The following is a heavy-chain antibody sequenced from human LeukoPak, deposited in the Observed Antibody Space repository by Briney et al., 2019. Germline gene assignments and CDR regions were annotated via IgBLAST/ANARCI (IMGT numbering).Heavy chain of an antibody. V-gene: IGHV1-69*04. CDR1: GGTFSSYA. CDR3: ARDIRITGIAAAGAADY. Sequence: ASVKVSCKASGGTFSSYAISWVRQAPGQGLEWMGRIILILGIANYAQKFQGRVTITADKSTSTAYMELSSLRSADTAVYYCARDIRITGIAAAGAADYWGQGTLVTVSS. J-gene: IGHJ4*02. CDR2: IILILGIA. D-gene: IGHD6-13*01.